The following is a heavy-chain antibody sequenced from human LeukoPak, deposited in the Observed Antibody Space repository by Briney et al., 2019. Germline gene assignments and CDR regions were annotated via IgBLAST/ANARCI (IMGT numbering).Heavy chain of an antibody. Sequence: GASVRVYCKVSGYSLTDLCVHWVRQAPGKGLEWMGGVDPEDGKTIYAQMFQGRVTTTEDTSIHTAYMELRSLRSEDTAIYYCSSDRSGSYDGLDVWGQGTTVIASS. V-gene: IGHV1-24*01. CDR3: SSDRSGSYDGLDV. D-gene: IGHD1-26*01. J-gene: IGHJ6*02. CDR1: GYSLTDLC. CDR2: VDPEDGKT.